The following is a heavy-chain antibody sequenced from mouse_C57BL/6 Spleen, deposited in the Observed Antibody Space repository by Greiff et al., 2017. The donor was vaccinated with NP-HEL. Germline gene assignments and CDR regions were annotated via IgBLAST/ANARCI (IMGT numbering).Heavy chain of an antibody. CDR1: GFTFSDYG. D-gene: IGHD4-1*01. J-gene: IGHJ3*01. V-gene: IGHV5-17*01. CDR2: ISSGSSTI. CDR3: ARTGTGLAY. Sequence: EVMLVESGGGLVKPGGSLKLSCAASGFTFSDYGMHWVRQAPEKGLEWVAYISSGSSTIYYADTVKGRFTISRDNAKNTLFLRMTSLRSEDTAMYYCARTGTGLAYWGQGTLVTVSA.